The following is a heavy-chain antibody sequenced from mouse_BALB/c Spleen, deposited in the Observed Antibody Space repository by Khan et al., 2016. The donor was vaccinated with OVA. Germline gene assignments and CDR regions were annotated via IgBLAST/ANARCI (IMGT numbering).Heavy chain of an antibody. J-gene: IGHJ3*01. CDR3: ARSGYFAWFAY. CDR1: GFNIKDYY. Sequence: VQLQQSGAELVRPGALVKLSCKASGFNIKDYYLHWVKQRPEQGLEWIGWIDPENGETVYDPKFQDKASITADTSSNTAYLQFSILTSEDTAVYYCARSGYFAWFAYWGQGTLVTVSA. V-gene: IGHV14-1*02. CDR2: IDPENGET.